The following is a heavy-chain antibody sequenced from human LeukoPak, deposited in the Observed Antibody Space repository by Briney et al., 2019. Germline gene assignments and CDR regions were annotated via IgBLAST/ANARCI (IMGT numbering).Heavy chain of an antibody. CDR3: ARDPAYYYMDV. CDR2: INSDGSST. CDR1: GFTFSSYW. J-gene: IGHJ6*03. V-gene: IGHV3-74*01. Sequence: GGSLRLSCAASGFTFSSYWMHWVRQAPGKGLVCASRINSDGSSTSYADSVKGRFTISRDNAKNTLYLQMNSLRAEDTAVYYCARDPAYYYMDVWGKGTTVTVPS.